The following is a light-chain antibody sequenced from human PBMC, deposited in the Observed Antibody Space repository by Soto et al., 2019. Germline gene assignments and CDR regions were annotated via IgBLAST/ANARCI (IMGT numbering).Light chain of an antibody. CDR2: GAS. CDR3: LQYKSYPLT. Sequence: DIQMTQSPSAMSASVGDRVTITCRASQGIRNDLAWFQQKPGKVPKRLIYGASSLQSGVPSRFNGSGSGTEFTLTISSLQPEDFATYYCLQYKSYPLTFGGGTKVEIK. J-gene: IGKJ4*01. V-gene: IGKV1-17*03. CDR1: QGIRND.